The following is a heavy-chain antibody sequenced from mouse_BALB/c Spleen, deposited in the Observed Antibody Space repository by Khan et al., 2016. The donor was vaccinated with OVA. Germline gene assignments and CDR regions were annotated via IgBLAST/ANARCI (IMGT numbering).Heavy chain of an antibody. V-gene: IGHV13-2*02. Sequence: VQLVETGGGLVRPGNSLKLSCGTSGFTFSYYRMHWLRQFPGKRLEWIAVITVKSDNSGANYAESVKGRFTISRDESKSSVYLQMNRLREEDPATYYCSRGGYYYGTPFDYWGQGTTLTVSS. CDR1: GFTFSYYR. D-gene: IGHD1-1*01. J-gene: IGHJ2*01. CDR3: SRGGYYYGTPFDY. CDR2: ITVKSDNSGA.